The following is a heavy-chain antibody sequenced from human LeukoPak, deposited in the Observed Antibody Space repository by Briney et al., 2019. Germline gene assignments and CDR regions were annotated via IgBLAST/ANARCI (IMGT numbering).Heavy chain of an antibody. Sequence: GGSLRLSCAASGFTFSSYGMHWVRQAPGKGLEWVANIKQDGSEKYYVDSVKGRFTISRDNAKNSLYLQMNSLRAEDTAVYYCARDDSTYYYGSGSPRFDPWGQGTLVTVSS. J-gene: IGHJ5*02. V-gene: IGHV3-7*01. CDR3: ARDDSTYYYGSGSPRFDP. CDR2: IKQDGSEK. D-gene: IGHD3-10*01. CDR1: GFTFSSYG.